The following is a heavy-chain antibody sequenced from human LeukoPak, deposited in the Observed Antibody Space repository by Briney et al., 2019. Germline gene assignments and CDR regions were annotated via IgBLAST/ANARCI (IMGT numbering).Heavy chain of an antibody. Sequence: GGSLRLSCAASGFTFTNYWMTWVRQAPGKGPEWVANMRQDGSETNYVDSVRGRFTIARDNTKNSLYLQMTSLRGEDTAVYYCASRAGKPGNTPWCFDYWGQGALVTVSS. V-gene: IGHV3-7*01. J-gene: IGHJ4*02. CDR2: MRQDGSET. CDR3: ASRAGKPGNTPWCFDY. CDR1: GFTFTNYW. D-gene: IGHD1-7*01.